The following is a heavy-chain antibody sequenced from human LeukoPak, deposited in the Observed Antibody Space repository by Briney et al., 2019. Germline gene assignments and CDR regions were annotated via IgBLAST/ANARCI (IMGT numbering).Heavy chain of an antibody. V-gene: IGHV3-74*01. J-gene: IGHJ6*02. CDR3: ARDSRYNIEV. D-gene: IGHD5-24*01. CDR2: IISDGSRT. Sequence: GGSLRLSCAASGFTFSDYWMHWVRQAPGKGLVWVSRIISDGSRTSYADSVKGRFTMSRDNAKNTLYLQMNSLRAEDTAVYYCARDSRYNIEVWGQGTTVTVSS. CDR1: GFTFSDYW.